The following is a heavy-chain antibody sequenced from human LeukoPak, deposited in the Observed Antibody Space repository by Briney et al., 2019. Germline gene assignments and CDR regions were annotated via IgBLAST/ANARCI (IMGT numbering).Heavy chain of an antibody. CDR3: AKGRAWIQLWLFDY. V-gene: IGHV3-23*01. D-gene: IGHD5-18*01. J-gene: IGHJ4*02. CDR1: GFTFSSYA. CDR2: ISGNGCST. Sequence: PGGSLRLSCAASGFTFSSYAMSWVRQAPGKGLEWVSAISGNGCSTYYADSVKGRFTISRDNSKNPLYLQMNSLRAEDTAVYYCAKGRAWIQLWLFDYWGQGTLVTVSS.